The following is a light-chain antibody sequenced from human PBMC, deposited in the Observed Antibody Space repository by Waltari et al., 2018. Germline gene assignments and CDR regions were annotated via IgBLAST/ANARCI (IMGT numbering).Light chain of an antibody. Sequence: SYELTQPPSVSMSPVQTARITCSGEALPKKFASWFQQKSGQAPVLVMYEDNKRPSGIPQKFSGSSSGTVATLTISGAQLEDEADYYCYSTDNSGHGVFGGGTKVTVL. V-gene: IGLV3-10*01. CDR3: YSTDNSGHGV. CDR2: EDN. CDR1: ALPKKF. J-gene: IGLJ3*02.